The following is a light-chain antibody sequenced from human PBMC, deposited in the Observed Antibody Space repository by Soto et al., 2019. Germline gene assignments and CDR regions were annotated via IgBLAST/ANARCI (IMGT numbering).Light chain of an antibody. CDR3: QQAKRGTRT. V-gene: IGKV1-12*01. CDR2: AAS. J-gene: IGKJ4*01. Sequence: DIQMTPSPSSVSASVGDRVTITGRASQGISSWLDGYQQKPGKAPKLLIYAASSLHNGAPSRLSGSGSRTDFTLTISILHPHDLATYCSQQAKRGTRTCGGGTKVAIK. CDR1: QGISSW.